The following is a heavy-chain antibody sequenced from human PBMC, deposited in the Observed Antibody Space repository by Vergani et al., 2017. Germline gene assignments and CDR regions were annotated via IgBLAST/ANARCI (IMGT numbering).Heavy chain of an antibody. CDR1: GFKFSGYS. V-gene: IGHV3-72*01. D-gene: IGHD1-1*01. J-gene: IGHJ3*02. Sequence: VQLVDSGGDVVQPGSSLRLSCAASGFKFSGYSMHWLRQAPGKGLEWDGRIRNKANDYTTQYAASVKGRFTISRDDSKSYLYLQMNSLQTEDTALYYCVRVKGSNWNDHLYDIWGQGTLVTVSS. CDR3: VRVKGSNWNDHLYDI. CDR2: IRNKANDYTT.